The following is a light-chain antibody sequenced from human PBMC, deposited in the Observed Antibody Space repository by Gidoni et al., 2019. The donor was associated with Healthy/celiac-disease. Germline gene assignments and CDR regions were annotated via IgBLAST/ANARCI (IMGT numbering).Light chain of an antibody. CDR3: QVWDSSSDHPV. Sequence: SYVLTQPPSVSVAPGKTARITCGGNNIGSKSVHWYQQKPGQAPVLVVYDDSDRPSGLPERFSGSNSGNTATLTISRFEAGDDADYYCQVWDSSSDHPVFGGGTKLTVL. J-gene: IGLJ3*02. CDR2: DDS. CDR1: NIGSKS. V-gene: IGLV3-21*03.